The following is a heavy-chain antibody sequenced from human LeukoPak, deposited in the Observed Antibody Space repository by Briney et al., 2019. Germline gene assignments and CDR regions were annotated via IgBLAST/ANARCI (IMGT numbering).Heavy chain of an antibody. Sequence: SETLSLTCTVSGGSISSYYWSWIRQPPGKGLEWIGYIYYSGSTYYNPSLKSRVTISVDTSKNQFSLKLSSVTAADTAVYYCARLIVVVTAIRGAFDIWGQGTMVTVSS. CDR3: ARLIVVVTAIRGAFDI. J-gene: IGHJ3*02. CDR1: GGSISSYY. CDR2: IYYSGST. V-gene: IGHV4-30-4*01. D-gene: IGHD2-21*02.